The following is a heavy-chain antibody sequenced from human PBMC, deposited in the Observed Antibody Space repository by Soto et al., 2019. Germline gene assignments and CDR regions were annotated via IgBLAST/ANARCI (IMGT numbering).Heavy chain of an antibody. CDR2: IKQDGSEK. Sequence: GGSLRLSCAASGFTFSSYWMSWVRQAPGKGLEWVANIKQDGSEKYYVDSVKGRFTISRDNAKNSLYLQMNSLRAEDTAVYYCARVSPNSSGWYYYYYGMDVWGQGTTVTVSS. D-gene: IGHD6-19*01. CDR1: GFTFSSYW. J-gene: IGHJ6*02. V-gene: IGHV3-7*01. CDR3: ARVSPNSSGWYYYYYGMDV.